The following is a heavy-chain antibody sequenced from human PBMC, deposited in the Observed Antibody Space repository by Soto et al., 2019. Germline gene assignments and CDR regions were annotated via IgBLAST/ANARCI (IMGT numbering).Heavy chain of an antibody. Sequence: QLVQSGGGVVQPGGSLRLSCEASGFSFSNSAMHWVRQAPGKGLEWVAVISSDGGKTYYGDSVKGRLTISRDNSKNTLYLQMNSLRPEDTAVYYCAKDSYDILASFYPNWFDPWGPGTLVSVSS. CDR3: AKDSYDILASFYPNWFDP. J-gene: IGHJ5*02. CDR2: ISSDGGKT. D-gene: IGHD3-9*01. V-gene: IGHV3-30*18. CDR1: GFSFSNSA.